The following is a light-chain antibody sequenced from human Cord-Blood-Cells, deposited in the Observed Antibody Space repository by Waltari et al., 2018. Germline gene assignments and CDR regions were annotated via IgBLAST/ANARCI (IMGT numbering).Light chain of an antibody. J-gene: IGLJ3*02. Sequence: QSVLTQPPSASGTPGQRVTISCSGSSSNIGSNYVYWYQQLPGTAPKLLIYRNKPRPSGVPDRFSGSKSGTSAALAISGLRSEDEADYYCAAWDDSLSGHWVFGGGTKLTVL. CDR2: RNK. CDR3: AAWDDSLSGHWV. CDR1: SSNIGSNY. V-gene: IGLV1-47*01.